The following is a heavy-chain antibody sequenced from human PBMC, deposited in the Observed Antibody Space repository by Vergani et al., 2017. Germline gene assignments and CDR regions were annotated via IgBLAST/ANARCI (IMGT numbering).Heavy chain of an antibody. CDR2: INPNSGGT. Sequence: QVRLVQSGAEVKKPGASVKVSCKASGYTFTGYYMHWVRQAPGQGLEWMGWINPNSGGTNYAQKFQGRVTMTRDTSISTAYMELSRLRSDDTAVYYCARVPREWELLRAFDIWGQGTMVTVSS. J-gene: IGHJ3*02. V-gene: IGHV1-2*02. CDR3: ARVPREWELLRAFDI. CDR1: GYTFTGYY. D-gene: IGHD1-26*01.